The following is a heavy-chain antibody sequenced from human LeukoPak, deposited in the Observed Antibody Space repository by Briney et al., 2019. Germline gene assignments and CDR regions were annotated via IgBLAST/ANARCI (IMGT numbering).Heavy chain of an antibody. CDR1: GFTFSSYA. CDR3: AKGHTIAARPCYFDY. V-gene: IGHV3-23*01. D-gene: IGHD6-6*01. CDR2: ITGSGFST. J-gene: IGHJ4*02. Sequence: GGSLRLSCAASGFTFSSYAMSWVRQAPGKGLEWVSAITGSGFSTYHADSVKGRFTISRDTSKNTLYPQMDSLRAEDTAIYYCAKGHTIAARPCYFDYWGQGTLVTVSS.